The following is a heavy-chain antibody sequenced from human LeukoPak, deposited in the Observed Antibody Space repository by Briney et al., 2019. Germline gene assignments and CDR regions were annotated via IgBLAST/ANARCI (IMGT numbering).Heavy chain of an antibody. V-gene: IGHV3-30*18. CDR3: AKDWGSGGWYNYFDP. CDR1: GFTISSHG. Sequence: GGSLRLSCAVSGFTISSHGMHWVRQAPGKGPEWVAMIAYHGNTEYYGDSVKGRITIPRDNSKNTLYLQMDSLRAEDTAVYHCAKDWGSGGWYNYFDPWGQGTLVTVSS. J-gene: IGHJ5*02. D-gene: IGHD6-19*01. CDR2: IAYHGNTE.